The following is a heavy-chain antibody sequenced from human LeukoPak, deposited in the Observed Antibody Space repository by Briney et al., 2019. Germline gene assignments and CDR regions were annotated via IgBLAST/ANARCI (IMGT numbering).Heavy chain of an antibody. J-gene: IGHJ5*02. CDR1: GGSISSSSYY. D-gene: IGHD3-10*01. CDR3: ARDLGEYYYGSGSYDNNWFDP. CDR2: IYYSGST. V-gene: IGHV4-39*07. Sequence: SETLSLTCTVSGGSISSSSYYWGWIRQPPGKGLEWIGSIYYSGSTYYNPSLKSRVTISVDTSKNQFSLKLSSVTAADTAVYYCARDLGEYYYGSGSYDNNWFDPWGQGTLVTVSS.